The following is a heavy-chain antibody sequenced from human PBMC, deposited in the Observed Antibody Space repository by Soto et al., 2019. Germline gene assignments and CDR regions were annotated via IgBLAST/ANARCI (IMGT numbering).Heavy chain of an antibody. D-gene: IGHD3-10*01. CDR1: GYSFTTYG. J-gene: IGHJ5*02. V-gene: IGHV1-18*01. CDR2: ISPYDGNT. Sequence: QVQLVHSGAEVKKPGASVKVSCKASGYSFTTYGISWIRQAPGQGLEWMGWISPYDGNTNYAQKVQDRVTMTTDTSTNTAYMELRSLRSDDTALYYCATSYASGFDPWGQGTLVSVSS. CDR3: ATSYASGFDP.